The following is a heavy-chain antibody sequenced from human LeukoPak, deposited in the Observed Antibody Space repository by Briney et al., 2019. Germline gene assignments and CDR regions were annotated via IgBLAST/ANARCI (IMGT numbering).Heavy chain of an antibody. Sequence: PGGSLRLSCAASGFTFSSYEMNWVRQAPGKGLEWVSYISSSGSTIYYADSVKGRFTISRDNAKNSLYLQMNSLRAEDTAVYYCARVGISGVAGPKNAFDIWGQGTMVTVSS. CDR1: GFTFSSYE. CDR3: ARVGISGVAGPKNAFDI. CDR2: ISSSGSTI. V-gene: IGHV3-48*03. D-gene: IGHD6-19*01. J-gene: IGHJ3*02.